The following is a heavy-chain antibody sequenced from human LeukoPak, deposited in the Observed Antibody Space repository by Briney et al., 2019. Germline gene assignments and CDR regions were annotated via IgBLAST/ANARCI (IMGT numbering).Heavy chain of an antibody. V-gene: IGHV3-11*04. J-gene: IGHJ3*02. D-gene: IGHD3-10*01. Sequence: GGSLRLSCAASGFTFSDYYMSWIRQAPGKGLEWVSYISSSGSTIYYADSVKGRFTISRDNAKNSLYLQMNSLRAEDTAVYYCAREWGYSGLWFGELLNAFDIWGQGTMVTVSS. CDR1: GFTFSDYY. CDR2: ISSSGSTI. CDR3: AREWGYSGLWFGELLNAFDI.